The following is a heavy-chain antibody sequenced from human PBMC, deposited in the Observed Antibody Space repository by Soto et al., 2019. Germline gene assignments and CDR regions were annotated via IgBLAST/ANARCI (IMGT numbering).Heavy chain of an antibody. V-gene: IGHV4-31*03. CDR3: ARDGSSSGWKHHGMDV. Sequence: PSETLSLTCTVSGGSISSGGYYWSWIRQHLGKGLEWIGYIYYSGSTYYNPSLKSRVTISVDTSKNQFSLKRSSVTAADTAVYYCARDGSSSGWKHHGMDVWGQGTTVTVSS. CDR2: IYYSGST. J-gene: IGHJ6*02. D-gene: IGHD6-19*01. CDR1: GGSISSGGYY.